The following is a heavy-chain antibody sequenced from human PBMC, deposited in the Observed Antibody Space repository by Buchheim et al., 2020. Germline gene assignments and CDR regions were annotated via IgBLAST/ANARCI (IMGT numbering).Heavy chain of an antibody. Sequence: EVQLVESGGGLVQPGGSLSLPCAASGFPFSRYWMHWVRQAPGKGLVWVSRINSDGSSTSYADSVKGRFTISRDNAKNTLYLQMNSLRAEDTAVYYCARRKIAANNYGMDVWGQGTT. V-gene: IGHV3-74*01. CDR3: ARRKIAANNYGMDV. D-gene: IGHD2-15*01. J-gene: IGHJ6*02. CDR1: GFPFSRYW. CDR2: INSDGSST.